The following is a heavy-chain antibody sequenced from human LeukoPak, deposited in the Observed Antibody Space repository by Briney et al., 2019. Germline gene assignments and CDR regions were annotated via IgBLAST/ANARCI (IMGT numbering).Heavy chain of an antibody. D-gene: IGHD3-10*01. Sequence: ASVKVSCKASGYTFTGYYMHWVRQAPGQGLEWMGWINPNSGGTNYAQKFQGRVTMTGDTSISTAYMELSRLRSDGTAVYYCARVKMVRGVISRSFDYWGQGTLVTVSS. J-gene: IGHJ4*02. V-gene: IGHV1-2*02. CDR1: GYTFTGYY. CDR3: ARVKMVRGVISRSFDY. CDR2: INPNSGGT.